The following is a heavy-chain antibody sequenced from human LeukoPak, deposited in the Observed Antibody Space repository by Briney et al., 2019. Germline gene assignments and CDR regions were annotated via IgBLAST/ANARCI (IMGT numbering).Heavy chain of an antibody. V-gene: IGHV3-30*03. CDR2: ISYDGSNK. D-gene: IGHD3-3*01. CDR1: GFTFSSYG. Sequence: PGGSLRLSCAASGFTFSSYGMHWVRQAPGKGLEWVAVISYDGSNKYYADSVKGRFTISRDNSKNTLYLQMNSLRAEDTAVYYCAREPYDFWSGYRFDPWGQGTLVTVSS. CDR3: AREPYDFWSGYRFDP. J-gene: IGHJ5*02.